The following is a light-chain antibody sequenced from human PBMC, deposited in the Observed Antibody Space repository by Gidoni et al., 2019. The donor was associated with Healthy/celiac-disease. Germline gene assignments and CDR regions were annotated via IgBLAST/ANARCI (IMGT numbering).Light chain of an antibody. CDR3: QQRSNWPG. CDR2: DAS. CDR1: QSVSSY. V-gene: IGKV3-11*01. Sequence: EIVLTQSPATLSLSPGERATLSCRASQSVSSYVAWYQQKPGQAPRLLIYDASNRATGIPARFSGSGSGTDFTLTISSLEPEDFAVYYCQQRSNWPGFGPGTKVDIK. J-gene: IGKJ3*01.